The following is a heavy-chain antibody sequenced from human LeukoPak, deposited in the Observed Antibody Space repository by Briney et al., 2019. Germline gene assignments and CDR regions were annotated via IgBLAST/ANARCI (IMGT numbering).Heavy chain of an antibody. Sequence: SETLSLTCAVSGDSISSGGYSWSWIRQPPGKGLEWIGSIYYSGSTYYNPSLKSRVTISVDTSKNQFSLKVGSMTAADTAVYYCARAGGYGLIDYWGQGTMVTVSS. D-gene: IGHD5-18*01. CDR2: IYYSGST. J-gene: IGHJ4*02. V-gene: IGHV4-39*07. CDR1: GDSISSGGYS. CDR3: ARAGGYGLIDY.